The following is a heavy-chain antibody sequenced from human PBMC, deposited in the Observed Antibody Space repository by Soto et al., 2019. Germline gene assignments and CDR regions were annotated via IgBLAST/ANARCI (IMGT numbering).Heavy chain of an antibody. CDR2: IYWNGDE. Sequence: SGPTLVNPTQTLTLTCTFTGFSLSTGGVGVGWIRQPPGKALEWLALIYWNGDERYSPSLKTRLTITKDTSKNQVVLTMTNMDPVDTATYYCAHTRPHYQLLSWIDLWGQGTLVTVSS. J-gene: IGHJ5*02. V-gene: IGHV2-5*01. D-gene: IGHD2-2*01. CDR1: GFSLSTGGVG. CDR3: AHTRPHYQLLSWIDL.